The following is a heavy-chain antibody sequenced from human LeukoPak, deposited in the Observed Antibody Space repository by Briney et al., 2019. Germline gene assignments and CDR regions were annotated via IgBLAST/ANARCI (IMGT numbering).Heavy chain of an antibody. CDR2: KSYDGSNK. V-gene: IGHV3-30*01. Sequence: PGGSLRLSCAASGFTFSSYAMHWVRQAPGKGREGVAVKSYDGSNKYYADSVKGRFTISRDNSKNTLYLKMNSLRAEDTAVYYCARDRSSTLTGWFDPWGQGTLVTVSS. J-gene: IGHJ5*02. D-gene: IGHD2-2*01. CDR3: ARDRSSTLTGWFDP. CDR1: GFTFSSYA.